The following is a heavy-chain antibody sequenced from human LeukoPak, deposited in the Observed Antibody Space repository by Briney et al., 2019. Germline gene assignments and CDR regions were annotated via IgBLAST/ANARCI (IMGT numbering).Heavy chain of an antibody. D-gene: IGHD2-2*02. CDR2: IYYSGST. CDR1: GGSISSYY. V-gene: IGHV4-59*08. Sequence: SETLSLTCTVSGGSISSYYWSWIRQPPEKGLEWIGYIYYSGSTNYNPSLKSRVTISVDTSKSQFSLNLTSVTAADTAVYYCARTRSQAISAQYFDYWGQGTLVTVSS. J-gene: IGHJ4*02. CDR3: ARTRSQAISAQYFDY.